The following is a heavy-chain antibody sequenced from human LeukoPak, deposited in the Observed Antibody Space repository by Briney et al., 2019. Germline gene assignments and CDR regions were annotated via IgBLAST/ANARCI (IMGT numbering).Heavy chain of an antibody. J-gene: IGHJ4*02. CDR2: SRNKINNYTT. CDR3: VAVLRGVGY. D-gene: IGHD3-10*01. Sequence: GGSLRLSCAASGFTLSDHEMDWVRQAPGKGLEWVGRSRNKINNYTTKYAASVKGTLTISRDDSRNSLYLQMNSLKTEDTAVYYCVAVLRGVGYWGQGTLVTVSS. V-gene: IGHV3-72*01. CDR1: GFTLSDHE.